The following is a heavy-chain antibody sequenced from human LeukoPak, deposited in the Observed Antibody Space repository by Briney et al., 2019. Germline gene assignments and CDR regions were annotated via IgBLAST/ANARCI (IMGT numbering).Heavy chain of an antibody. D-gene: IGHD6-6*01. CDR2: INPSGGST. Sequence: GASVTVSCKASGYTFTSYYMHWVRQAPGQGLEWMGIINPSGGSTSYAQKFQGRVTMTRDTSTSTVYVELSSLRSEDTAVYYCARGGRIAARPGYIGYWGQGTLVTVSS. J-gene: IGHJ4*02. V-gene: IGHV1-46*01. CDR3: ARGGRIAARPGYIGY. CDR1: GYTFTSYY.